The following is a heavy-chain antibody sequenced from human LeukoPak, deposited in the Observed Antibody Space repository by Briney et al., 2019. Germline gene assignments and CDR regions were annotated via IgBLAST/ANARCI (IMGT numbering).Heavy chain of an antibody. Sequence: PSETLSLTCTVSGGSISSYKWRWIRQPAGKGLEWIGRIYSSGSTNYNPSLKSRVAMSVDTSKNQFSLQLSSVTAADTAVYYCTRGIVGATAPDYWGQGTLVIVSS. CDR2: IYSSGST. V-gene: IGHV4-4*07. CDR1: GGSISSYK. D-gene: IGHD1-26*01. J-gene: IGHJ4*02. CDR3: TRGIVGATAPDY.